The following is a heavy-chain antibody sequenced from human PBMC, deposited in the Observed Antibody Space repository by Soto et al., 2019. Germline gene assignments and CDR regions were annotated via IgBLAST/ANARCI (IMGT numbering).Heavy chain of an antibody. V-gene: IGHV1-69*12. CDR1: GGTFSSYA. CDR2: IIPIFGTA. D-gene: IGHD3-22*01. Sequence: QVQLVQSGAEVKKPGSSVKVSCKSSGGTFSSYAISWVLQAPGQGLEGMGGIIPIFGTANYAQKFQGRVTITADASTSTAYMELSSLRSEDTAGYYCARVLRDYYDSSGYERDWGQGTLVTVSS. J-gene: IGHJ4*02. CDR3: ARVLRDYYDSSGYERD.